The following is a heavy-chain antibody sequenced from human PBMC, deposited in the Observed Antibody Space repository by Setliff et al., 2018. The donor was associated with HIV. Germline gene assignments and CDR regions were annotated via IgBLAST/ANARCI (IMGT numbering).Heavy chain of an antibody. CDR1: GFTFSNYA. D-gene: IGHD3-22*01. CDR3: VRSDRGGVDY. CDR2: ISGDGGRT. Sequence: GSLRLSCAASGFTFSNYAMSWVRQAPGKGLEWVSAISGDGGRTYFAGPVEGRFSTSRDNSKDTLDLQVNSLRAEDTAVYYCVRSDRGGVDYWGQGTLVTVSS. V-gene: IGHV3-23*01. J-gene: IGHJ4*02.